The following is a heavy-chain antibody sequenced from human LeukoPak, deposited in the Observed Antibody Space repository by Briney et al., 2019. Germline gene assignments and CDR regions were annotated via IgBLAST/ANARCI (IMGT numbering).Heavy chain of an antibody. J-gene: IGHJ3*02. D-gene: IGHD3-22*01. V-gene: IGHV3-21*01. CDR1: GFTFSSYS. Sequence: PGGSLRLSCAASGFTFSSYSMNWVRQAPGKGLEWVSSISSSSSYIYYADSVKGRFTISRDNAKNSLYLQMNSLRAEDTAVYYRARETSYDSTGESDAFDIWGQGTMVTVSS. CDR3: ARETSYDSTGESDAFDI. CDR2: ISSSSSYI.